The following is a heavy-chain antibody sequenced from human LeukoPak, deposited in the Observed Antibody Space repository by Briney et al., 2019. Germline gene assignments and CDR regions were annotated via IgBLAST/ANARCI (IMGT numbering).Heavy chain of an antibody. D-gene: IGHD5-24*01. CDR2: INTGGSTT. V-gene: IGHV3-74*01. Sequence: GGSLRLSCAASGFTFSSYWMHWVRHAPGKGLVWVSRINTGGSTTDYADSVKGRFTISRDNAKDTLYLQMNSLRAEDTAVYYCSRDLRGRDDYWGQGILVIVSS. CDR3: SRDLRGRDDY. J-gene: IGHJ4*02. CDR1: GFTFSSYW.